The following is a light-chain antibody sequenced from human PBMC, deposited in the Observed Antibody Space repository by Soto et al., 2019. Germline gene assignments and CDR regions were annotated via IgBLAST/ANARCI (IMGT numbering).Light chain of an antibody. CDR2: DVF. Sequence: DIQMTQSASSLPASVGDTVTISCQARQDISKYLNWFQQKPGKAPKLLIYDVFNVETGVPSRFSGRGSGTDFTLIISNLQPEDFATYYCQQYDQLPITFGGGTKVDIK. J-gene: IGKJ4*01. CDR3: QQYDQLPIT. CDR1: QDISKY. V-gene: IGKV1-33*01.